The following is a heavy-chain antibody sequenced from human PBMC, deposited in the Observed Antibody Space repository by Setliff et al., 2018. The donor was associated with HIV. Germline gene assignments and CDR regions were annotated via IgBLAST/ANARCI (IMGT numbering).Heavy chain of an antibody. CDR2: IYYSGTT. Sequence: SETLSLTCTVSGGSISSTNYYWGWIRQTPGKGLEWIGSIYYSGTTYYNPSLKSRVTMSVDTSTSRLSLKVHSVTAADTAMYYCARVHSGYGGRFNWYFDLWGRGTLVTVSS. CDR1: GGSISSTNYY. D-gene: IGHD5-12*01. V-gene: IGHV4-39*07. J-gene: IGHJ2*01. CDR3: ARVHSGYGGRFNWYFDL.